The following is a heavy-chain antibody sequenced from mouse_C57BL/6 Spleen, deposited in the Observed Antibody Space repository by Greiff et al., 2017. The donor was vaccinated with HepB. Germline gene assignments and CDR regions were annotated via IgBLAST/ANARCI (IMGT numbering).Heavy chain of an antibody. Sequence: EVMLVESGGDLVKPGGSLKLSCAASGFTFSSYGMSWVRQTPDKRLEWVATISSGGSYTYYPDSVQGRFTISRDNAKNTLYLQMSSLKSEDTAMYYCARHINYDYDVGGFAYWGQGTLVTVSA. CDR2: ISSGGSYT. CDR3: ARHINYDYDVGGFAY. J-gene: IGHJ3*01. D-gene: IGHD2-4*01. CDR1: GFTFSSYG. V-gene: IGHV5-6*01.